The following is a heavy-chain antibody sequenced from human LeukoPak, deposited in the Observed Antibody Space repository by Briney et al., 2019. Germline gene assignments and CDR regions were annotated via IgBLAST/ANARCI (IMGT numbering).Heavy chain of an antibody. CDR1: GFTFSSYW. CDR2: IKHDGSEK. Sequence: GGSLRLSCAASGFTFSSYWMSWVRQAPGKGLEWVANIKHDGSEKYYVDSVKGRFAISRDNGKNSLYLQMNSLRVEDMAVYYCATAPREWLLGYHFEYWGQGTLVTVSS. V-gene: IGHV3-7*01. J-gene: IGHJ4*02. D-gene: IGHD3-3*01. CDR3: ATAPREWLLGYHFEY.